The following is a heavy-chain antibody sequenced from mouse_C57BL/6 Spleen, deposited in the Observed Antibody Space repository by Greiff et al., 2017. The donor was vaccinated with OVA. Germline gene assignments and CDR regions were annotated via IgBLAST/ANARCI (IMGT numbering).Heavy chain of an antibody. CDR1: GFTFSSYA. V-gene: IGHV5-4*01. CDR3: ARDHYDSFDY. D-gene: IGHD2-4*01. Sequence: DVLLVASWGGLVKPGGSLKLSCAASGFTFSSYAMSWVRQTPEKRLEWVATISDGGSYTYYPDNVKGRFTISRDNAKNNLYLQMSHLKSEDTAMYYCARDHYDSFDYWGQGTTLTVSS. J-gene: IGHJ2*01. CDR2: ISDGGSYT.